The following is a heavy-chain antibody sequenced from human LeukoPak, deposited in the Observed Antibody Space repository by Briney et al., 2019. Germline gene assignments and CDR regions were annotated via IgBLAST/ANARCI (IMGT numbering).Heavy chain of an antibody. CDR1: GLTFSNYE. V-gene: IGHV3-48*03. CDR2: ISSSGSIT. D-gene: IGHD1-26*01. Sequence: GGSLRLSCAASGLTFSNYEMNWVRQTPGKGLEWVSTISSSGSITYYADSVKGRFTVSRDNAKRSLSLQMNSLRDEDTAVYYCATGGNSLAYRGQGTLVTVSS. CDR3: ATGGNSLAY. J-gene: IGHJ4*02.